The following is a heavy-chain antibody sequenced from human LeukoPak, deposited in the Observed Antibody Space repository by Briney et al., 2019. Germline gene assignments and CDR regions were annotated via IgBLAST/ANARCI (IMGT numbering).Heavy chain of an antibody. J-gene: IGHJ6*02. CDR2: MNPNSGNT. Sequence: ASVKVSCKASGYTFTSYGISWVRQAPGQGLEWMGWMNPNSGNTGYAQKFQGRVTMTRNTSISTAYMELSSLRSEDTAVYYCARMTTVTTYYYGMDVWGQGTTVTVSS. CDR3: ARMTTVTTYYYGMDV. D-gene: IGHD4-17*01. CDR1: GYTFTSYG. V-gene: IGHV1-8*02.